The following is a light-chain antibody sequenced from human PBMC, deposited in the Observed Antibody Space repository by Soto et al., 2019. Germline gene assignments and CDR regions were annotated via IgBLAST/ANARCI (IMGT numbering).Light chain of an antibody. CDR1: QSVSSN. CDR2: DAS. J-gene: IGKJ3*01. V-gene: IGKV3-20*01. CDR3: QQYGSSVFT. Sequence: EVVMTQSPATVSVSPGERATLSCRASQSVSSNLAWYQQKPGQAPRLLIFDASRRAAGIPDRFSGSGSGTDFTLTISRLEPEDFAVYFCQQYGSSVFTFGPGTTVDIK.